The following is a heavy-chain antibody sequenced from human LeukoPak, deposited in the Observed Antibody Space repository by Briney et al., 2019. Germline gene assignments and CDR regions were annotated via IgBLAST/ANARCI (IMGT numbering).Heavy chain of an antibody. J-gene: IGHJ4*02. Sequence: ASVKVSCKASGYTFTGYYMHWVRQAPGQGLEWMGIINPSGGSTSYAQKFQGRVTMTRDMSTSTVYMELSSLRSEDTAVYYCARGGRTTVVTPGIDYWGQGTLVTVSS. V-gene: IGHV1-46*01. CDR2: INPSGGST. CDR3: ARGGRTTVVTPGIDY. CDR1: GYTFTGYY. D-gene: IGHD4-23*01.